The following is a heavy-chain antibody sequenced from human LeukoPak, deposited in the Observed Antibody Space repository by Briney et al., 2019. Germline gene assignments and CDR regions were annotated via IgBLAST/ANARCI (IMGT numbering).Heavy chain of an antibody. Sequence: PGGSLRLSCAASGFTFSSYAMSWVRQAPGKALEWVSAISGSGGSTYYADSVKGRFTISRDNSKNTLYLQMNSLRAEDTGVYYCAKFRYYYDSSGYTTSFDYWGQGTLVTVSS. CDR2: ISGSGGST. CDR3: AKFRYYYDSSGYTTSFDY. J-gene: IGHJ4*02. D-gene: IGHD3-22*01. V-gene: IGHV3-23*01. CDR1: GFTFSSYA.